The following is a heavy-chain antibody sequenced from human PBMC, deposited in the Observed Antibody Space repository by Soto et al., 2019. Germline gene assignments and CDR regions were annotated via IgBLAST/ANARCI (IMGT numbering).Heavy chain of an antibody. J-gene: IGHJ6*03. CDR1: GFPFSSYS. CDR2: ISSSSSTI. D-gene: IGHD3-3*01. CDR3: AKWYYDFWSGYSDYYYMDV. V-gene: IGHV3-48*01. Sequence: PGGSLRLSCAASGFPFSSYSMNWVRQAPGKGLEWVSYISSSSSTIYYADSVKGRFTISRDNAKNSLYLQMNSLRAEDTAVYYCAKWYYDFWSGYSDYYYMDVWGKGTTVTVSS.